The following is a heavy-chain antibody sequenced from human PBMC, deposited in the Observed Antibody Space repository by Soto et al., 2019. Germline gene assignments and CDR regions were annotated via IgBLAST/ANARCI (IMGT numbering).Heavy chain of an antibody. Sequence: QVQLVQSGAEVKKPGASVRVSCKASGYSFSADYMHWVRQAPGQGLEWMGWINPNSGDTTYPQKFQGRVTMTTDTTISTAYMDLNSLRPDDTAVYYCARSSIHWGQGTLVTVSS. V-gene: IGHV1-2*02. CDR1: GYSFSADY. CDR2: INPNSGDT. D-gene: IGHD3-10*01. J-gene: IGHJ4*02. CDR3: ARSSIH.